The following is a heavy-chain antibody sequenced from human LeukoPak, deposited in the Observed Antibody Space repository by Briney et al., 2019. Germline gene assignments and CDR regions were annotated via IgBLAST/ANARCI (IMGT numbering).Heavy chain of an antibody. J-gene: IGHJ4*02. CDR1: GFSFSSYG. Sequence: PGGSLRLSCAASGFSFSSYGMHWVRQAPGKGLEWVAFIRYDGSNKYYADSVKGRFTISRDNSKNTLYLQMNSLRAEDTAVYYCAKDRRIQLWLQYYFDYWGQGTLVIVSS. V-gene: IGHV3-30*02. D-gene: IGHD5-18*01. CDR3: AKDRRIQLWLQYYFDY. CDR2: IRYDGSNK.